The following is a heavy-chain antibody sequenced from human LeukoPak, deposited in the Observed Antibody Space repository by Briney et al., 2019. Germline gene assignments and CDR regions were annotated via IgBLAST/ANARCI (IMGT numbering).Heavy chain of an antibody. CDR1: GFTFSSYG. CDR2: ISYDGSNK. D-gene: IGHD2-15*01. Sequence: GGSLRLSCAASGFTFSSYGMHWVRQAPGKGLEWVAVISYDGSNKYYADSVKGRFTISRDNSKNTLYLQMNSLRAEDTAVYYCAKDNAAYFDYRGQGTLVTVSS. CDR3: AKDNAAYFDY. J-gene: IGHJ4*02. V-gene: IGHV3-30*18.